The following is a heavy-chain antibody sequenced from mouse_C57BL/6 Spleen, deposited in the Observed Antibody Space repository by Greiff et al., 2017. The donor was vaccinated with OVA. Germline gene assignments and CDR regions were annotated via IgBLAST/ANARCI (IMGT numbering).Heavy chain of an antibody. CDR2: INYDGSST. Sequence: EVKLMESEGGLVQPGSSMKLSCTASGFTFSDYYMAWVRQVPEKGLEWVANINYDGSSTYYLDSLKSRFIISRDNAKNILYLQMSSLKSEDTATYYCARDNWAYYAMDYWGQGTSVTVSS. V-gene: IGHV5-16*01. D-gene: IGHD4-1*01. CDR3: ARDNWAYYAMDY. CDR1: GFTFSDYY. J-gene: IGHJ4*01.